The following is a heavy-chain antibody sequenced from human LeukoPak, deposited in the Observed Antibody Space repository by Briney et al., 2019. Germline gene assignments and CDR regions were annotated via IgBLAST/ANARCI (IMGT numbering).Heavy chain of an antibody. D-gene: IGHD3-22*01. V-gene: IGHV2-70*11. Sequence: SGPALVKPTQTLTLTCTFSGLSLSTSGMCVSWIRQPPGKALEWLARIDWDDDKYYSTSLKTRLTISRDTSKNQVVLTMTNMDPVDAATYYCARMRRYYDSSGYPDYWGQGTLVTVSS. J-gene: IGHJ4*02. CDR1: GLSLSTSGMC. CDR2: IDWDDDK. CDR3: ARMRRYYDSSGYPDY.